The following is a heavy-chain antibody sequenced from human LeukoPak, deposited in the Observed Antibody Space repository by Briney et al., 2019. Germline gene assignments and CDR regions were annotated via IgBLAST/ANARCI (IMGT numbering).Heavy chain of an antibody. V-gene: IGHV3-23*01. CDR3: VAKTGEGNIDLDY. CDR1: GLTLNTRG. D-gene: IGHD2/OR15-2a*01. CDR2: ISRRDDRT. J-gene: IGHJ4*02. Sequence: GGSLRLSCEGSGLTLNTRGVSWVRQAPGKGLEWVSGISRRDDRTHYAASVKGRFTVSRDKSKNTVHLQMNSLRAEDTAVYYCVAKTGEGNIDLDYWGQGTLVTVSS.